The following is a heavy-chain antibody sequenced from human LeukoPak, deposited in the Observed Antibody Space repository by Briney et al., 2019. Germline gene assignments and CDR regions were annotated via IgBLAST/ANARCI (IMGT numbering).Heavy chain of an antibody. V-gene: IGHV1-2*02. CDR1: GYIFTVYY. Sequence: ASAKVSCKASGYIFTVYYMHWVRQAPGQGLEWMGWINPNSGGTNYAQKFQGRVTMTRDTSISTAHMELSSLRSDDTAVFYCAKSISGGIRGATWPSYHWGQGTLVTVSS. D-gene: IGHD1-26*01. J-gene: IGHJ5*02. CDR2: INPNSGGT. CDR3: AKSISGGIRGATWPSYH.